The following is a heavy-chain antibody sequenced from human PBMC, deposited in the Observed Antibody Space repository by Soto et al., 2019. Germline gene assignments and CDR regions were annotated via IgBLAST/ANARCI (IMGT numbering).Heavy chain of an antibody. V-gene: IGHV1-3*01. CDR2: INAGNGNT. D-gene: IGHD6-19*01. CDR1: GYTFSSYV. Sequence: ASVKVSCKASGYTFSSYVMHWVRQAPGQRLEWMGWINAGNGNTKYSQKFQGRVTITRDTSASTAYMELSSLRSEDTAVYYCARDGAVAGDSNFDYWGQGTLVTVSS. CDR3: ARDGAVAGDSNFDY. J-gene: IGHJ4*02.